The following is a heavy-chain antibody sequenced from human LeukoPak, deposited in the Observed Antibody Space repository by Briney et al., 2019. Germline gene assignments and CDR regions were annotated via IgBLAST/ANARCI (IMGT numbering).Heavy chain of an antibody. V-gene: IGHV3-23*01. Sequence: PGGSLRLSCAASGFTFSSYAMSWVRQAPGKGLEWDSAISGSGGSTYYADSVKGRFTISRDNSKNTLYLQMNSLRAEDTAVYYCAKPPNYYDSSGYFNWGQGTLVTVSS. CDR3: AKPPNYYDSSGYFN. CDR1: GFTFSSYA. CDR2: ISGSGGST. D-gene: IGHD3-22*01. J-gene: IGHJ4*02.